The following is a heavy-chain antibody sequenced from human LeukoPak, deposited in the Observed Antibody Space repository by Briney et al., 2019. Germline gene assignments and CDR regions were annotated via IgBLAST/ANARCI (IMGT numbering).Heavy chain of an antibody. Sequence: SETLSLTCTVSGGSISSYYWSWIRQPAGKGLEWIGRIYTSGSTSYNPSLKSRVTMSVDTSKNQFSLELSSVTAADTAVYYCASPLVDQDGDAFDIWGQGTMVTVSS. CDR3: ASPLVDQDGDAFDI. CDR2: IYTSGST. J-gene: IGHJ3*02. V-gene: IGHV4-4*07. D-gene: IGHD2-8*02. CDR1: GGSISSYY.